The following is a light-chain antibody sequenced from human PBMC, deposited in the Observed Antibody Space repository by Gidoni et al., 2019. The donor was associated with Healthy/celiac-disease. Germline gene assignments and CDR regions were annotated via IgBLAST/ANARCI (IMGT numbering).Light chain of an antibody. CDR2: LGS. CDR3: MQALQTPWT. Sequence: DIVMTQSPLSLPVTPGEPASISCRSSQSLLHSNGYNYLDWYLQKPGQSPQLLIYLGSNRASGVPDRFSGSGSGTDSTLKISRVEAEDVGVYYCMQALQTPWTFXQXTKVEIK. CDR1: QSLLHSNGYNY. J-gene: IGKJ1*01. V-gene: IGKV2-28*01.